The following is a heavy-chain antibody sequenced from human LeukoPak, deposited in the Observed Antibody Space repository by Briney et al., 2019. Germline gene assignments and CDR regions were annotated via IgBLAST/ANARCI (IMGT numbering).Heavy chain of an antibody. CDR2: IWYDGNNE. Sequence: PGGSLRLSCAASGFTFSGYGIHWVRQAPGKGLEWVAVIWYDGNNEYYADSVKGRFTISRDNSKNTLYLQMNSLRVEDMAVYYCARGIAVAGTYYIDYWGQGTLVTVSS. CDR1: GFTFSGYG. J-gene: IGHJ4*02. D-gene: IGHD6-19*01. CDR3: ARGIAVAGTYYIDY. V-gene: IGHV3-33*01.